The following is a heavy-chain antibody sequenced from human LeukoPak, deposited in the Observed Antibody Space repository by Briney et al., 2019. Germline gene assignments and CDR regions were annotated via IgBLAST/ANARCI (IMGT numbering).Heavy chain of an antibody. Sequence: SGGSLRLSCSASGFTFSRYPMHWVRQAPGKGLEYVSAVRGNGGTTYYADSVKGRFTISRDNSKNTLYLQMSSLRPEDTAVYYCARVRYFDWFIRPVDYWGQGTLVTVSS. D-gene: IGHD3-9*01. CDR2: VRGNGGTT. CDR1: GFTFSRYP. V-gene: IGHV3-64D*06. CDR3: ARVRYFDWFIRPVDY. J-gene: IGHJ4*02.